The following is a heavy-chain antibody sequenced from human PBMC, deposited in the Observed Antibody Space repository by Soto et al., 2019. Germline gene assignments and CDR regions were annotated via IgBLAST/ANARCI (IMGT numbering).Heavy chain of an antibody. J-gene: IGHJ3*02. Sequence: SETLSLTCAVYGGSFSGYYWSWIRQPPGKGLEWIGEINHSGSTNYNPSLKSRVTISVDTSKNQFSLKLSSVTAADTAVYYCARRNAFDIWGQGTMVTVS. CDR1: GGSFSGYY. CDR2: INHSGST. V-gene: IGHV4-34*01. CDR3: ARRNAFDI.